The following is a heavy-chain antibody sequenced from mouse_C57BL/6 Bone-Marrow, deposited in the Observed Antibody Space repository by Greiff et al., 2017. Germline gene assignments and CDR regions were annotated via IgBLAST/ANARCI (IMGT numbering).Heavy chain of an antibody. Sequence: QVQLQQPGAELVKPGASVKLSCKASGYTFTSYWMHWVKQRPGQGLEWIGMIHPNSGSTNYNEKFKGKATLTADKSSSTAYMELRSLTSEDSAVYFCAREGVTTVVFDYWGQGTTLTVSS. CDR2: IHPNSGST. CDR3: AREGVTTVVFDY. D-gene: IGHD1-1*01. V-gene: IGHV1-64*01. CDR1: GYTFTSYW. J-gene: IGHJ2*01.